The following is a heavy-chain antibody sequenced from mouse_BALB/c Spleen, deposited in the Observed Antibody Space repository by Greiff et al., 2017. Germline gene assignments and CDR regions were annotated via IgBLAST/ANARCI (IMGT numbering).Heavy chain of an antibody. D-gene: IGHD2-4*01. V-gene: IGHV14-3*02. CDR1: GFNIKDTY. CDR3: ASHYEDAMDY. J-gene: IGHJ4*01. CDR2: IDPANGNT. Sequence: VQLKQSGAELVKPGASVKLSCTASGFNIKDTYMHWVKQRPEQDLEWIGRIDPANGNTKYDPKFQGKATITADTSSNTAYLQLSSLTSEDTAVYYCASHYEDAMDYWGQGTSVTVSS.